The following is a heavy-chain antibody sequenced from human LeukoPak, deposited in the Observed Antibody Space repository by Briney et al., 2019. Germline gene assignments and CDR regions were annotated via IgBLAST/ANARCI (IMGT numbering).Heavy chain of an antibody. Sequence: GGSLRLPCAASGFSFSRYWMTWVREAPGKGLEWVANIKEDGSDKYYVDSVRGRFTISRDNAKNSLYLQMNSLRAEDTALYYCTRYGDDDTPGLNWGQGTLVTVSS. CDR2: IKEDGSDK. D-gene: IGHD4-17*01. CDR3: TRYGDDDTPGLN. V-gene: IGHV3-7*01. CDR1: GFSFSRYW. J-gene: IGHJ4*02.